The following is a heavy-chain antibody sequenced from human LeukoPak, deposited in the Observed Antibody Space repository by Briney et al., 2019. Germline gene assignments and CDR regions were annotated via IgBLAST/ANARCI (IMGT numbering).Heavy chain of an antibody. CDR3: ARLLELRVDY. J-gene: IGHJ4*02. D-gene: IGHD1-7*01. CDR2: IHNSGRT. V-gene: IGHV4-59*11. CDR1: GGSISSHY. Sequence: SETLSLTCSVSGGSISSHYWSWVRQPPGKGLEWIGYIHNSGRTNHNPSLKSRVTISVDRSKNQFSLKLSSVTAADTAVYYCARLLELRVDYWGQGTLVTVSS.